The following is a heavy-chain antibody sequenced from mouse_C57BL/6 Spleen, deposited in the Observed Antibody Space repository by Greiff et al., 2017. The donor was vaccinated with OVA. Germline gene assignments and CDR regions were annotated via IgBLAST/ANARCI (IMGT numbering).Heavy chain of an antibody. V-gene: IGHV1-64*01. D-gene: IGHD2-3*01. CDR2: IHPNSGST. CDR3: ARGYDTWYFDV. J-gene: IGHJ1*03. CDR1: GYTFTSYW. Sequence: QVQLQQPGAELVKPGASVKLSCKASGYTFTSYWMQWVKQRPGQGLEWIGMIHPNSGSTNYNEKFKSKATLTVDKSSSTAYMQLSSLTSEDSAVYYCARGYDTWYFDVWGTGTTVTVSS.